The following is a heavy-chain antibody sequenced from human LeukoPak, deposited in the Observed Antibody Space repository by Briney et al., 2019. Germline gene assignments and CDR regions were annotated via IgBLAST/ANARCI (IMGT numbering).Heavy chain of an antibody. D-gene: IGHD2-2*01. CDR3: ARDRPVPAAGMDV. Sequence: ASVKVSCKASGYTFTSYYMHWVRQAPGQGLEWMGIINPSGGSTSYAQKFQGRVTTTRDTSTSTVYMELSSLRSEDTAVYYCARDRPVPAAGMDVWGKGTTVTVSS. CDR2: INPSGGST. V-gene: IGHV1-46*01. J-gene: IGHJ6*04. CDR1: GYTFTSYY.